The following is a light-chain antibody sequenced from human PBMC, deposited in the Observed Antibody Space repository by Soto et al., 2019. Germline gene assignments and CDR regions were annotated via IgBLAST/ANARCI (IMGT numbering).Light chain of an antibody. V-gene: IGLV2-23*01. Sequence: QSALTQPPSASGSPGQSVTISCTGTSRDVGGYNYVSWYQQHPGKAPKLMIYEGSKRPSGVSNRFSGSKSGNTASLTISGLQAEDEADYYCCSYAGSSTSYVFGTGTKLTVL. CDR3: CSYAGSSTSYV. CDR2: EGS. J-gene: IGLJ1*01. CDR1: SRDVGGYNY.